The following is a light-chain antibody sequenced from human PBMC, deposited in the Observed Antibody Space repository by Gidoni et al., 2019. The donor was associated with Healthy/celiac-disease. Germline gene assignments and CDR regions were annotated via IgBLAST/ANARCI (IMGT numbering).Light chain of an antibody. Sequence: EIVMTQSPAPLSVAPGERATLSCRASQRVSRNLGWYQQKPGQAPRLLNYGASTRATGIPARFSGSGSGTEFTLTISSLQSEDFAVYYCQQYKNWLTWTFGQGTKVEIK. CDR2: GAS. CDR1: QRVSRN. V-gene: IGKV3-15*01. J-gene: IGKJ1*01. CDR3: QQYKNWLTWT.